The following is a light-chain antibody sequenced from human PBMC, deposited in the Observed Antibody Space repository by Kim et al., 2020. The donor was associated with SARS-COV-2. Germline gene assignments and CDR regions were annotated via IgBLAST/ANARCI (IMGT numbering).Light chain of an antibody. CDR1: SLRSSY. CDR2: GKN. Sequence: SSELTQDPAVSVALGQTVRITCQGDSLRSSYATWYHQKPGQAPILVIYGKNNRPSGIPDRFSGSSSGNTASLTITGTQAGDEPDYYCNSRDSNDNVVFGG. V-gene: IGLV3-19*01. J-gene: IGLJ2*01. CDR3: NSRDSNDNVV.